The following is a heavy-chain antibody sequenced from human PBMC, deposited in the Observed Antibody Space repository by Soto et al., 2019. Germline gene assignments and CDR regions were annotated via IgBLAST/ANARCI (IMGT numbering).Heavy chain of an antibody. CDR2: IYGDGTT. J-gene: IGHJ4*02. Sequence: EVQLVQSGGDLVQPGGSLRLSCAVSGITVNTHSMSWVRQAPGQGLEWVSVIYGDGTTYYADSVKGRFTISRDLSKNSLHLQMNSLRGEDTAVYYCARDFGSTWYVFDYWGQGTLVTVSS. D-gene: IGHD6-13*01. V-gene: IGHV3-66*01. CDR3: ARDFGSTWYVFDY. CDR1: GITVNTHS.